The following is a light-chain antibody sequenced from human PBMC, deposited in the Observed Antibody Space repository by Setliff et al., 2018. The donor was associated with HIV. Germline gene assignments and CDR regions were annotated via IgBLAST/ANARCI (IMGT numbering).Light chain of an antibody. J-gene: IGLJ2*01. CDR1: IRDVGNYNL. CDR2: EVA. V-gene: IGLV2-23*02. CDR3: CSFASGTSVG. Sequence: QSALTQPASVSGSPGQSIPISCTGTIRDVGNYNLVSWYQQKAGKAPKLILYEVAKRPSGVSNRFSGSKSDTTASLTISGLQAEDEADYYCCSFASGTSVGVGGGTKGTV.